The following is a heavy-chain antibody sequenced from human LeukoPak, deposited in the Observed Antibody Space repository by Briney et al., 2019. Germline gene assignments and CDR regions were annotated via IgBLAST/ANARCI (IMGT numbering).Heavy chain of an antibody. CDR3: ARDHRLISPRTMFDY. CDR2: IYYSGST. D-gene: IGHD1-14*01. Sequence: SETLSLTCTVSGGSISSSSYYWGWIRQPPGKGLEWIGSIYYSGSTYYNPSLKSRVTISVDTSKNQFSLKLSSVTAADTAVYYCARDHRLISPRTMFDYWGQGTLVTVSS. CDR1: GGSISSSSYY. V-gene: IGHV4-39*07. J-gene: IGHJ4*02.